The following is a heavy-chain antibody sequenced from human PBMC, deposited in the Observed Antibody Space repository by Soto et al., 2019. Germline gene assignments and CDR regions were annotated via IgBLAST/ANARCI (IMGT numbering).Heavy chain of an antibody. J-gene: IGHJ4*02. CDR2: IRGDGGQT. CDR3: ARDVGLDSDDFFAY. CDR1: GFTFSSYG. D-gene: IGHD3-9*01. Sequence: GGSLRLSCTASGFTFSSYGMGWVRQAPGKCLQWVSTIRGDGGQTHYTDSVKGRFSISRDNSKNTVYLQMDSLRAEDTAMYFCARDVGLDSDDFFAYWXQGTQGTVSS. V-gene: IGHV3-23*01.